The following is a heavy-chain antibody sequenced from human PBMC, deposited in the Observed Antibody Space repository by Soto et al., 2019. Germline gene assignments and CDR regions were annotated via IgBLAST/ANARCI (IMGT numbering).Heavy chain of an antibody. CDR2: ISYDGSNK. CDR1: GFTFSSYG. CDR3: AKDGRSPGSNYGDYGFDY. Sequence: GGSLRLSCAASGFTFSSYGMHWVRQAPGKGLEWVAVISYDGSNKYYADSVKGRFTISRDNSKNTLYLQMNSLRAEDTAVYYCAKDGRSPGSNYGDYGFDYWGQGTLVTVSS. D-gene: IGHD4-17*01. V-gene: IGHV3-30*18. J-gene: IGHJ4*02.